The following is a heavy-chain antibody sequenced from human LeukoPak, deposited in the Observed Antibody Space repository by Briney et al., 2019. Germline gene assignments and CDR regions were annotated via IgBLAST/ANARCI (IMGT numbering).Heavy chain of an antibody. CDR3: ASSRFLESFYYMDV. D-gene: IGHD3-3*01. V-gene: IGHV4-59*11. J-gene: IGHJ6*03. CDR1: GGSISSHY. Sequence: SETLSLTCTVSGGSISSHYWSWIRQPPGKGLEWIGYIYYSGSTNYNPSLKSRVTISVDTSKNQFSLKLSSVTAADTAVYYCASSRFLESFYYMDVWGKGTTVTVSS. CDR2: IYYSGST.